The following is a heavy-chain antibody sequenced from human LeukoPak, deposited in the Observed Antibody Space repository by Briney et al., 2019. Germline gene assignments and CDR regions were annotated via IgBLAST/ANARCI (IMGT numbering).Heavy chain of an antibody. Sequence: PGGSLRLSCAASGFTFSSYGMHWVRQAPGKGLEWVAVISYDGSNKYYADSVKGRFTISRDNSKNTLYLQMNSLRAEGTAVYYCAKESDISAFGRTFQHWGQGTLVTVSS. CDR3: AKESDISAFGRTFQH. CDR2: ISYDGSNK. CDR1: GFTFSSYG. V-gene: IGHV3-30*18. D-gene: IGHD3-3*02. J-gene: IGHJ1*01.